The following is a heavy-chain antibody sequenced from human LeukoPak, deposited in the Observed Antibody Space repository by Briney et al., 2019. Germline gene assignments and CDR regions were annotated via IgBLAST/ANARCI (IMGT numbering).Heavy chain of an antibody. CDR1: GDSVSSNSAA. CDR3: ARDLGNSGWYTFDY. V-gene: IGHV6-1*01. J-gene: IGHJ4*02. Sequence: PSQTLSLTCAISGDSVSSNSAAWNWIRQSPSRGLEWLGRTYYRSKWYNDYAESMKGRITINSDTSKNQFSLQLNPVTPEDTAVYYCARDLGNSGWYTFDYWGQGTLVTVSS. D-gene: IGHD6-19*01. CDR2: TYYRSKWYN.